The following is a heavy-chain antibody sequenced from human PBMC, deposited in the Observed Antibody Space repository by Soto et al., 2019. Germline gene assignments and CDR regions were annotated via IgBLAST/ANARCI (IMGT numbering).Heavy chain of an antibody. V-gene: IGHV5-51*01. J-gene: IGHJ4*02. CDR1: GYTFSVYS. Sequence: GDSLKISCKASGYTFSVYSIVCRRQLPGKGLEWLGNIYPDDSATSNNPYFDGLVTVSADKATNTAYLQLISPKASDTAMYYSVRQLGSSTMLIIDSRGQGTPVTVAS. D-gene: IGHD3-16*01. CDR3: VRQLGSSTMLIIDS. CDR2: IYPDDSAT.